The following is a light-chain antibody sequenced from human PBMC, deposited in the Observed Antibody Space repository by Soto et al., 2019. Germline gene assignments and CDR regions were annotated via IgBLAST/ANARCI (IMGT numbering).Light chain of an antibody. CDR2: GAS. J-gene: IGKJ5*01. Sequence: EIVFTQSPGTLSLSPGERATLSCSASQSVSSSYLAWYQQKPGQAPRLLIYGASSRATGIPDRFSGSGSGTDFTLTISRLEPEDFAVYYCQQYGSSPINFGQGTRLEI. CDR1: QSVSSSY. V-gene: IGKV3-20*01. CDR3: QQYGSSPIN.